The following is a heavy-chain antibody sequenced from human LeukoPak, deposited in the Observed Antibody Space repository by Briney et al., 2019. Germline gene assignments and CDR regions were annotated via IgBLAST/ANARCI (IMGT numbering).Heavy chain of an antibody. D-gene: IGHD3-22*01. Sequence: SETLSLTCAVYGGSFSGYYWSWIRQPPGKGLEWIGEINHSGSTNYDPSLKSRVTISVDTSKNQFSLKLSSVTAADTAVYYCARGDYYDSSGYYYPQYFQHWGQGTLVTVSS. V-gene: IGHV4-34*01. CDR3: ARGDYYDSSGYYYPQYFQH. J-gene: IGHJ1*01. CDR1: GGSFSGYY. CDR2: INHSGST.